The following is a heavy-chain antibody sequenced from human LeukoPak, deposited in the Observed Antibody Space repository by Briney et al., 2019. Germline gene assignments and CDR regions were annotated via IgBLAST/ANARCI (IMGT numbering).Heavy chain of an antibody. J-gene: IGHJ6*03. V-gene: IGHV1-46*01. D-gene: IGHD5-18*01. CDR3: ARRGYSYGYHYYYMDV. CDR1: GYTFTSYY. Sequence: WASVKVSCKASGYTFTSYYMHWVRQAPGQGLEWMGIINPSGGSTTYAQEFQGRVTMTRDMSTSTVYMELSSLRSEDTAVYYCARRGYSYGYHYYYMDVWGKGTTVTVSS. CDR2: INPSGGST.